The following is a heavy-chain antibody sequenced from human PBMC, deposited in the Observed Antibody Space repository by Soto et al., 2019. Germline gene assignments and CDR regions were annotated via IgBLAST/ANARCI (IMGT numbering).Heavy chain of an antibody. CDR3: ARYNSYAIDY. V-gene: IGHV4-59*01. CDR1: CTSISSYY. CDR2: IHYSGTT. Sequence: PXETLSLPCTVSCTSISSYYWSWIRQPPGKGLEWIANIHYSGTTNYNPSLASRVTLSVDTSKNQFSLKMTSVTAADRAMYFCARYNSYAIDYWGRRTLVTVPS. D-gene: IGHD2-8*01. J-gene: IGHJ4*02.